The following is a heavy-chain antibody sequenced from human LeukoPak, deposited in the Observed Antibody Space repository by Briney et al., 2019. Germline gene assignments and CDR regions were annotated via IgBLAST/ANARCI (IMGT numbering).Heavy chain of an antibody. CDR1: GYTFTGYG. Sequence: ASVKVSCKASGYTFTGYGISWVRQAPGQGLEWMGWISAYNGNTNYAQKLQGRVTMTTDTSTSTVYMELSSLRSEDTAVYYCAREDSGAFDIWGQGTMVTVSS. J-gene: IGHJ3*02. V-gene: IGHV1-18*01. D-gene: IGHD3/OR15-3a*01. CDR3: AREDSGAFDI. CDR2: ISAYNGNT.